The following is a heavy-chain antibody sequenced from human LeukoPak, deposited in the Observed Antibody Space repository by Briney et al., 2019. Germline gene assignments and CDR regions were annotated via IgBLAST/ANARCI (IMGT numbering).Heavy chain of an antibody. CDR2: IIPIFGTA. D-gene: IGHD1-26*01. CDR1: GGTFSSYA. V-gene: IGHV1-69*05. Sequence: SVKVSCKASGGTFSSYAISWVRQAPGQGLEWMGRIIPIFGTANYAQKFQGRVTITTDESTSTAYMELSSLRSEDTAVYYCARDETGPEWELPFDYWGQGTLVTVST. J-gene: IGHJ4*02. CDR3: ARDETGPEWELPFDY.